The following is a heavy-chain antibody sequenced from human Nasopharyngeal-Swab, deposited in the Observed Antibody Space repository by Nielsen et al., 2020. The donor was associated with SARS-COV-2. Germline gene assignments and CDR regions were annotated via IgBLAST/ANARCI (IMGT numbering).Heavy chain of an antibody. V-gene: IGHV4-59*01. Sequence: SETLSLTCTVSGGSISSYYWSWIRQPPGKGLEWIGYTYYSGSTNYNPSLKSRVTISVDTSKNQFSLKLSSVTAADTAVYYCAREGYGRSNAFDIWGQGTMVTVSS. J-gene: IGHJ3*02. CDR1: GGSISSYY. CDR3: AREGYGRSNAFDI. D-gene: IGHD5-18*01. CDR2: TYYSGST.